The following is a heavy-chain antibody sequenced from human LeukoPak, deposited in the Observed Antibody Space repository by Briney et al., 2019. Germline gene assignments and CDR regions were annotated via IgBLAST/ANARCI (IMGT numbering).Heavy chain of an antibody. CDR2: IYYSGST. J-gene: IGHJ4*02. CDR3: ARGFGWFGELLFNYFDY. D-gene: IGHD3-10*01. V-gene: IGHV4-31*03. Sequence: SQTLSLTCTVSDGSISSGGYYWSWIRQHPGKGLEWIGYIYYSGSTYYNPSLKSRVTISVDTSKNQFSLKLSSVTAADTAVYYCARGFGWFGELLFNYFDYWGQGTLVTVSS. CDR1: DGSISSGGYY.